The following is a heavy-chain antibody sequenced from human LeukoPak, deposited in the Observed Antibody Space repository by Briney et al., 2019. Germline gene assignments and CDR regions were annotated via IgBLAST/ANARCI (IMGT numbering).Heavy chain of an antibody. CDR2: ISRGSTTI. D-gene: IGHD6-6*01. V-gene: IGHV3-48*01. CDR3: ARDAYSSSRSDY. Sequence: GGSLRLSCAASGFTFSSYSMNWVRQAPGKGLEWISNISRGSTTIYYADSVKGRFTISRDNAKNSVYLQMNSLRAEDTALYYCARDAYSSSRSDYWGQGTLVTVSS. CDR1: GFTFSSYS. J-gene: IGHJ4*02.